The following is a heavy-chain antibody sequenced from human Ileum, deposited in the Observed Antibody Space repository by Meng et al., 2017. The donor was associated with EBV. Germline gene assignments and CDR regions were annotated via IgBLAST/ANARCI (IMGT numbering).Heavy chain of an antibody. CDR2: ITTYNGDT. CDR3: ARTYYGSYGFDY. J-gene: IGHJ4*02. Sequence: VQMLQPGLKLKKPWASVKVSCKASVYRCTAFGISWVRQAPGQGPEWMGWITTYNGDTKYAQKFQGRVTMTRETSTNTAYMELTSLRSDDTAVYYCARTYYGSYGFDYWGQGTLVTVSS. D-gene: IGHD3-10*01. CDR1: VYRCTAFG. V-gene: IGHV1-18*01.